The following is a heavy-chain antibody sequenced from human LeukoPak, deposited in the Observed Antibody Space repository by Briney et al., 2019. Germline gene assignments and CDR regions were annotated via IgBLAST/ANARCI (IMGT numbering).Heavy chain of an antibody. Sequence: SVKVSCKASGGSFSNYAINWVRQAPGQGLEWMGGIIPIFGTANYTQKFQGRVTITADESTSTAYMQLSSLRSEDTAVYYCARKARGNWNDVDYWGQGTLVTVSS. V-gene: IGHV1-69*13. CDR1: GGSFSNYA. J-gene: IGHJ4*02. CDR3: ARKARGNWNDVDY. D-gene: IGHD1-20*01. CDR2: IIPIFGTA.